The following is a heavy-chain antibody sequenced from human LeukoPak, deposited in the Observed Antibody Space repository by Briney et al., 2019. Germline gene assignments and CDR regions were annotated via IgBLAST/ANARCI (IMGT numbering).Heavy chain of an antibody. CDR2: ISPSGSDT. CDR1: GFTFSSYE. D-gene: IGHD3-10*02. J-gene: IGHJ6*04. CDR3: AELGITMIGGV. Sequence: GGSLRLSCVASGFTFSSYEMNWVRQAPGEGLEWVSYISPSGSDTKYADSVKGRFSISRDNAMNSLYLQMKSLRAEDTAVYYCAELGITMIGGVWGKGTTVTISS. V-gene: IGHV3-48*03.